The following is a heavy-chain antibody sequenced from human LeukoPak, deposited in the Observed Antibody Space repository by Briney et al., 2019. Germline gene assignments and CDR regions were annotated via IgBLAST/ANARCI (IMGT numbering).Heavy chain of an antibody. Sequence: GGSLRLSCAASGFTFDDYAMHWVRQAPGKGLEWVSGISWNSGSIGYADSVKGRFTISRDNAKNSLSLQMNSLRAEDTALYYCAKAYYYDSSGYYRNTYYFDYWGQGTLVTVSS. J-gene: IGHJ4*02. CDR3: AKAYYYDSSGYYRNTYYFDY. D-gene: IGHD3-22*01. CDR2: ISWNSGSI. V-gene: IGHV3-9*01. CDR1: GFTFDDYA.